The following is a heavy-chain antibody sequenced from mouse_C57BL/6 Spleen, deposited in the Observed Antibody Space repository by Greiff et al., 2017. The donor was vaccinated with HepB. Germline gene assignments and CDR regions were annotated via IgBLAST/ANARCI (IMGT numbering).Heavy chain of an antibody. CDR1: GYTFTSYW. J-gene: IGHJ2*01. D-gene: IGHD4-1*01. CDR3: ARFGLTGTDDFDY. CDR2: IDPSDSYT. Sequence: QVQLQQSGAELVMPGASVKLSCKASGYTFTSYWMHWVKQRPGQGLEWIGEIDPSDSYTNYNQKFKGKSTLTVDKSSSTAYMQLSSLTSEDSAVYYCARFGLTGTDDFDYWGQGTTLTVSS. V-gene: IGHV1-69*01.